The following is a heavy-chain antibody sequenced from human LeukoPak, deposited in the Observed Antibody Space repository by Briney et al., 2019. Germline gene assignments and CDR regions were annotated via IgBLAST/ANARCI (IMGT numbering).Heavy chain of an antibody. D-gene: IGHD1-26*01. V-gene: IGHV3-53*01. CDR2: IYSGGST. Sequence: GGSLRLSCAASGFTVSSNYMSWVRPAPGEGLEWVSVIYSGGSTYYADSVKGRFTISRDNSKNTLYLQMNSLRAEGTAVYYCARGGVGATPIDYWGQGTLVTVSS. J-gene: IGHJ4*02. CDR3: ARGGVGATPIDY. CDR1: GFTVSSNY.